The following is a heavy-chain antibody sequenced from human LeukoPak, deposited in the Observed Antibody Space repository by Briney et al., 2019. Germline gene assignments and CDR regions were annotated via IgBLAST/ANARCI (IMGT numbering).Heavy chain of an antibody. CDR1: GFTFSSYS. CDR3: ARAYDSSGYRYYFDY. V-gene: IGHV3-21*01. CDR2: ISSSSSYI. Sequence: GSLRLSCAASGFTFSSYSMNWVRQAPGKGLEWVSSISSSSSYIYYADSVKGRFTISRDNAKNSLYLQMNSLRAEDTAVYYCARAYDSSGYRYYFDYWGQGTPVTVSS. D-gene: IGHD3-22*01. J-gene: IGHJ4*02.